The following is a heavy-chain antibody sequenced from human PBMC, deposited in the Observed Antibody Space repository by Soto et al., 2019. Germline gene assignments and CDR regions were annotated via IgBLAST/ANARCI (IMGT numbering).Heavy chain of an antibody. CDR2: ISAYNGNT. J-gene: IGHJ3*01. D-gene: IGHD3-16*02. CDR1: GYTFTSYG. CDR3: ARVPRLRLSKGRVGSALGL. V-gene: IGHV1-18*01. Sequence: QVQLVQSGAEVKKPGASVKVSCKASGYTFTSYGISWVRQAPGQGLEWMGWISAYNGNTNYAQKLQGRVTMTTDTSTSRASRELGRLRSDETAAYYCARVPRLRLSKGRVGSALGLGGQGTMVTVSS.